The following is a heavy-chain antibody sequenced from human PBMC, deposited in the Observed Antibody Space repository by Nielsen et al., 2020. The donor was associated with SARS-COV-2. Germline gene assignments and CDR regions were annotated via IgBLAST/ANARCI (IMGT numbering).Heavy chain of an antibody. CDR2: IHYSGNA. V-gene: IGHV4-59*13. Sequence: PGKGLEWLAYIHYSGNANYNPSLKSRGLVSIDTSKNQFTLKLSSVNAADTAVYYCATDGFSFGTFDYWGQGALVTVSS. J-gene: IGHJ4*02. CDR3: ATDGFSFGTFDY. D-gene: IGHD1-1*01.